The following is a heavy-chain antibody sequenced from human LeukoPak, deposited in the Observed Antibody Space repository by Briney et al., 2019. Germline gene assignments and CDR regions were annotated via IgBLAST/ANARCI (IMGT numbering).Heavy chain of an antibody. J-gene: IGHJ4*02. V-gene: IGHV4-4*02. CDR2: IYHSGST. D-gene: IGHD3-3*01. Sequence: PSETLSLTCAVSGGSISSSDWWSWVRQPPGKGLEWIGEIYHSGSTNYNPSLKSRVTISVDKSKNQFSLNLSSVTAADTAVYYCARGRGFLEWFQEGYYFDYWGQGTLVTVSS. CDR1: GGSISSSDW. CDR3: ARGRGFLEWFQEGYYFDY.